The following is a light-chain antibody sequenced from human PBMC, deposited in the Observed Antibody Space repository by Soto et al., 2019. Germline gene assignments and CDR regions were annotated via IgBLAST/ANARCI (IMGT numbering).Light chain of an antibody. Sequence: DIQMTQSPSTLPASVGDRVTITCRASQPISDWLAWYQQKPGKVPKLLIYKASSLESGVPSRFSGSGSGTEFSLTISSLQPDDSATYYSQQYHLYWTFGQGTKLDIK. V-gene: IGKV1-5*03. CDR1: QPISDW. J-gene: IGKJ1*01. CDR2: KAS. CDR3: QQYHLYWT.